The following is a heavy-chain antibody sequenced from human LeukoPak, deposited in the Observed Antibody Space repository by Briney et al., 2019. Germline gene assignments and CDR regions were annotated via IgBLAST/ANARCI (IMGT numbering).Heavy chain of an antibody. CDR3: AKDGGAYSSGWYPT. V-gene: IGHV3-23*01. J-gene: IGHJ4*02. D-gene: IGHD6-19*01. CDR1: GFTFSSYA. CDR2: ISGSGGST. Sequence: GGSLRLSCAASGFTFSSYAMSWVRQAPGKGLEWVSAISGSGGSTYYADSVKGRFTISRDNAKNSLYLQMNSLRAEDTALYYCAKDGGAYSSGWYPTWGQGTLVTVSS.